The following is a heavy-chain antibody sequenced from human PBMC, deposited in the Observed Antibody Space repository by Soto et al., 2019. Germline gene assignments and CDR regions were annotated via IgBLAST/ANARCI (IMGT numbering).Heavy chain of an antibody. V-gene: IGHV4-30-2*01. D-gene: IGHD6-6*01. CDR1: GGSISSGGYS. CDR3: AWEYSSSSANWFDP. Sequence: SETLSLTCAVSGGSISSGGYSWSWIRQPPGKGLEWIGYIYHSGSTYYNPSLKSRVTISVDRSKNQFSLKLSSVTAADTAVYYCAWEYSSSSANWFDPWGQGTLVTVSS. J-gene: IGHJ5*02. CDR2: IYHSGST.